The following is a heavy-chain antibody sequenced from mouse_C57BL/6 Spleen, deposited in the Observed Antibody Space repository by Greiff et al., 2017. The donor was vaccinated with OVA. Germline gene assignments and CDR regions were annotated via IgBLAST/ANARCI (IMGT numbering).Heavy chain of an antibody. Sequence: LVESGAELVRPGASVKLSCKASGYTFTDYYINWVKQRPGQGLEWIARIYPGSGNTYYNEKFKGKATLTAEKSSSTAYMQLSSLTSEDSAVYCCARLSGPYWYFDVWGTGTTVTVSS. CDR3: ARLSGPYWYFDV. CDR1: GYTFTDYY. CDR2: IYPGSGNT. J-gene: IGHJ1*03. D-gene: IGHD3-1*01. V-gene: IGHV1-76*01.